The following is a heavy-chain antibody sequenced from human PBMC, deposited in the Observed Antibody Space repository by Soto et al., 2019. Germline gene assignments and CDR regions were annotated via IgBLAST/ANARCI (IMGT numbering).Heavy chain of an antibody. J-gene: IGHJ3*02. CDR2: ISYDGSNK. V-gene: IGHV3-30-3*01. Sequence: QVQLVESGGGVVQPGRSLRLSCAASGFTFSSYTMHWVRQAPGKGLEWVAIISYDGSNKYYADSVKGRFTISRDNSQNXLXLXVNSLTTEDTAVYYCARDADSRPYDYGTPGNDAFDIWGQGTMVTVSS. CDR3: ARDADSRPYDYGTPGNDAFDI. D-gene: IGHD3-22*01. CDR1: GFTFSSYT.